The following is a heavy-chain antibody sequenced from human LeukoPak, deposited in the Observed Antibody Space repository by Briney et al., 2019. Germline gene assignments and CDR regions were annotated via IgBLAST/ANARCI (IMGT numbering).Heavy chain of an antibody. V-gene: IGHV4-59*01. CDR1: GGSISSYY. CDR2: IHYSGST. D-gene: IGHD1-26*01. CDR3: AINIVGDLGY. J-gene: IGHJ4*02. Sequence: SETLSLTCAVSGGSISSYYWSWIRQPPGKGLEWIGYIHYSGSTNYNPSPKSRVTISVDTSKNQFSLKLSSVTAADTAVYYCAINIVGDLGYWGQGALVTVSS.